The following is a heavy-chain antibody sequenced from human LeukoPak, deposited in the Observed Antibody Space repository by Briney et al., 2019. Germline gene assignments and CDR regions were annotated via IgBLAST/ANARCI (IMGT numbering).Heavy chain of an antibody. CDR1: GFTFSSYG. CDR3: AKDLDYGDYYYYGMDV. D-gene: IGHD4-17*01. J-gene: IGHJ6*04. Sequence: GGSLRLSCAASGFTFSSYGMHWVRQAPGKGLEWVAVISYDGSNKYYADSVKGRFTISRDNSKNTLYLQMNSLRAEDTAVYYCAKDLDYGDYYYYGMDVWGKGTTVTVSS. V-gene: IGHV3-30*18. CDR2: ISYDGSNK.